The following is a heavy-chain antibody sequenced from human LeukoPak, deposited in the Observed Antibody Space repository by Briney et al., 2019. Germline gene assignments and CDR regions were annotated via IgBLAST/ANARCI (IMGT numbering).Heavy chain of an antibody. CDR3: ARYSSSWTNSYYYYYMDV. CDR2: IIPIFGTA. V-gene: IGHV1-69*06. CDR1: GGTFSSYA. Sequence: SVKVSCKASGGTFSSYAISWVRQAPGQGLEWMGGIIPIFGTANYAQKFQGRVTITADKSTSTAYMELSSLRSEDTAVYYCARYSSSWTNSYYYYYMDVWGKGTTVTISS. D-gene: IGHD6-13*01. J-gene: IGHJ6*03.